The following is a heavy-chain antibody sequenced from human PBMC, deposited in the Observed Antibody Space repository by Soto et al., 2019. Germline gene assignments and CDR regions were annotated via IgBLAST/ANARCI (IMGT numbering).Heavy chain of an antibody. CDR1: GFTFRTYE. J-gene: IGHJ4*02. D-gene: IGHD6-25*01. Sequence: GGSLRLSCAASGFTFRTYEMNLVRQAPGKGLEWISYISSSDNTIFYADSVKGRFTISRDNAKNSLYLQMNSLRAEDTAVYYCAKEGIATAGPHLEYWGQGTMVTVSS. CDR3: AKEGIATAGPHLEY. CDR2: ISSSDNTI. V-gene: IGHV3-48*03.